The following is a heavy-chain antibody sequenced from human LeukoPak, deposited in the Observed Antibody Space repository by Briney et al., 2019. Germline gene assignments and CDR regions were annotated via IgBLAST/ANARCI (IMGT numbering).Heavy chain of an antibody. D-gene: IGHD2-15*01. CDR2: ISGSGGST. CDR3: ATKGYCSGGSCYPYFDY. Sequence: GGSLRLSCAASGFTFSSYAMNWVRQAPGKGLEWVSAISGSGGSTYYADSVKGRFTTSRDNSKNTLYLQMNSLRAEDTAVYYCATKGYCSGGSCYPYFDYWGQGTLVTVSS. CDR1: GFTFSSYA. V-gene: IGHV3-23*01. J-gene: IGHJ4*02.